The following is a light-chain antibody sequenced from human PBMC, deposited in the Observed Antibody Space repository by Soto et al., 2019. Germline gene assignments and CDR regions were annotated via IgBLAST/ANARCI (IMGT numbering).Light chain of an antibody. J-gene: IGKJ3*01. Sequence: IVMTQSPGTLSLSPGERATLSCRASQSVSSRLAWYQQKPGQAPKLLISGASSRATGIPDRFSGSGFGTDFTLTISKQDPKDFSVYYCHQGLTFGPGTKVDIK. CDR1: QSVSSR. CDR2: GAS. CDR3: HQGLT. V-gene: IGKV3-20*01.